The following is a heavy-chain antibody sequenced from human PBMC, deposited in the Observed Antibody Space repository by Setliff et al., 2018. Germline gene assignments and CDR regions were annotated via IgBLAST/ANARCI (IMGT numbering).Heavy chain of an antibody. V-gene: IGHV4-39*02. CDR2: IINSGST. CDR3: ARDVWGAGTGWFDP. Sequence: PSETLSLTCTVSGGSFTGTTYYWGWIRQSPGKGLEWIGTIINSGSTYYNPSLKSRVTMSVDTSKSQLSLKLSSVTAADTAVYYCARDVWGAGTGWFDPWGLGILVTVSS. CDR1: GGSFTGTTYY. J-gene: IGHJ5*02. D-gene: IGHD1-1*01.